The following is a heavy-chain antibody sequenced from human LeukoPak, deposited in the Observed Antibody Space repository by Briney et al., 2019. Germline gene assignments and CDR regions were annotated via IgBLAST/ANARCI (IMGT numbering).Heavy chain of an antibody. J-gene: IGHJ5*02. CDR3: ARGIFGVVTPFDP. CDR1: GGSISSDGYY. D-gene: IGHD3-3*01. CDR2: IYYSGST. Sequence: SQTLSLTCTVSGGSISSDGYYWSWIRQHPGKGLEWIGYIYYSGSTYYNPSLKSRVTISVDTSKNQFSLKLSSMTAADTAVYYCARGIFGVVTPFDPWGQGTLVTVSS. V-gene: IGHV4-31*03.